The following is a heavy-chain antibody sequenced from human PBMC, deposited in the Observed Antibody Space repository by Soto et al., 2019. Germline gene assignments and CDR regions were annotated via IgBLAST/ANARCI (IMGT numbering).Heavy chain of an antibody. CDR1: GFTFSSYA. J-gene: IGHJ4*02. CDR2: ISYDGSNK. Sequence: GGPLRLSCAASGFTFSSYAMHWVRQAPGKGLEWVAVISYDGSNKYYADSVKGRFTISRDNSKNTLYLQMNSLRAEDTAVYYCARDPGYYDSSGYPRFDYWGQGTLVTVSS. V-gene: IGHV3-30-3*01. CDR3: ARDPGYYDSSGYPRFDY. D-gene: IGHD3-22*01.